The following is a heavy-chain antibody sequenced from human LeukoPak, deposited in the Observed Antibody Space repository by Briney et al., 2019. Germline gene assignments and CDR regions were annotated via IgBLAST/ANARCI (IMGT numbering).Heavy chain of an antibody. CDR1: GCTFTGYY. D-gene: IGHD2-2*01. Sequence: ASVKVSCKASGCTFTGYYMHWVRQAPGQGLEWMGWINPNSGGTNYAQKFQGRVTMTRDTSISTAYMELSRLRSDDTAVYYCARDHCSSTSCRNVGHWFDPWGQGTLVTVSS. CDR2: INPNSGGT. CDR3: ARDHCSSTSCRNVGHWFDP. V-gene: IGHV1-2*02. J-gene: IGHJ5*02.